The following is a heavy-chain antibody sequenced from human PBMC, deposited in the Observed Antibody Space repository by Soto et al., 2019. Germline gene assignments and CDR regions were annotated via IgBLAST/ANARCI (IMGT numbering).Heavy chain of an antibody. CDR3: ARDGGYCSSTSCYFPDAFDI. CDR2: IIPIFGTA. Sequence: ASVKVSCKASGGTFSSYAISWVRQAPGQGLEWMGGIIPIFGTANYAQKFQGRVTITADESTSTAYMELSSLRSEDTAVYYCARDGGYCSSTSCYFPDAFDIWGQGTMVTVSS. J-gene: IGHJ3*02. V-gene: IGHV1-69*13. CDR1: GGTFSSYA. D-gene: IGHD2-2*01.